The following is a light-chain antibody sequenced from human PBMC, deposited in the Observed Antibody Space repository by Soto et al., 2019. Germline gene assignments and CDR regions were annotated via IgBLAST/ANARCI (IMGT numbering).Light chain of an antibody. CDR1: SGSIASNY. CDR3: QSYDSSNQV. J-gene: IGLJ3*02. Sequence: NFMLTQPHSVSESPGKTVTISCTRSSGSIASNYVQWYQQRPGSAPTTVIYEDNQRPSGVPDRFSGSIDSSSNSASLTISGLKTEDEADYYCQSYDSSNQVFGGGTKLTRP. CDR2: EDN. V-gene: IGLV6-57*03.